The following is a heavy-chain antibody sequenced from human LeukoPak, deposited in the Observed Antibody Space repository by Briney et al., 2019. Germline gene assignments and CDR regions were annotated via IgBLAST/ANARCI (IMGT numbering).Heavy chain of an antibody. CDR3: AKAPVTSCRGAYCYPFDS. Sequence: GGSLRLSCAASGFTLSTYAMSWVRQTPGKGLEWVAATSSSDAGTYHADSVRGRFTISRDNSKNTLYLQMNSLRAEDAAVYFCAKAPVTSCRGAYCYPFDSWGQGTPVTASS. V-gene: IGHV3-23*01. J-gene: IGHJ4*02. CDR1: GFTLSTYA. CDR2: TSSSDAGT. D-gene: IGHD2-21*01.